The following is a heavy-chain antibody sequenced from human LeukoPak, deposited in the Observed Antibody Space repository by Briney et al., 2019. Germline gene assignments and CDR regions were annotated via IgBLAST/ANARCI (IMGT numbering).Heavy chain of an antibody. Sequence: SLRLSCAASGFTFDDYAMHWVRQAPGKGLEWVSGISWNSGSIGYADSVKGRFTISRDNAKNSLYLQMNSLRAEDTALYYCAKVGSTHDAFDIWGQGTMVTVSS. J-gene: IGHJ3*02. CDR3: AKVGSTHDAFDI. CDR1: GFTFDDYA. V-gene: IGHV3-9*01. D-gene: IGHD2-2*01. CDR2: ISWNSGSI.